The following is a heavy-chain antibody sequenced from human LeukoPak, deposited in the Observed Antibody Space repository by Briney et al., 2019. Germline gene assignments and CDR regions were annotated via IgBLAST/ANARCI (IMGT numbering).Heavy chain of an antibody. CDR3: ARVGMTTVEQSDY. J-gene: IGHJ4*02. CDR1: GYTFTGYY. D-gene: IGHD4-11*01. V-gene: IGHV1-46*01. Sequence: ASVKVSCKASGYTFTGYYMHWVRQAPGQGLEWMGWINPSGGSTSYAQKFQGRVTMTRDMSTSTVYMELSSLRSEDTAVYYCARVGMTTVEQSDYWGQGTLVTVSS. CDR2: INPSGGST.